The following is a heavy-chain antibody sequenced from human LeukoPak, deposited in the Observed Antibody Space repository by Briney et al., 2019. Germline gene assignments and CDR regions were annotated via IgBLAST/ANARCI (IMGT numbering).Heavy chain of an antibody. CDR1: GGSISTSSYY. Sequence: PSETLSLTCTVSGGSISTSSYYWGWVRQPPGKGLEWIGNIFYSGSTYYSPSLKSRVTISLDTSRNQFSLKLDSVTAADTAVYYCVVGSGLDYWGQGTLVTVSS. V-gene: IGHV4-39*07. D-gene: IGHD1-26*01. CDR3: VVGSGLDY. CDR2: IFYSGST. J-gene: IGHJ4*02.